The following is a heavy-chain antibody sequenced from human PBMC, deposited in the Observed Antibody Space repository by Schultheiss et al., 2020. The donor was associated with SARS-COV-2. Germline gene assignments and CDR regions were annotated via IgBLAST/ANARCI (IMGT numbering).Heavy chain of an antibody. CDR3: ARQWVIPHLRYGMDV. D-gene: IGHD1-26*01. V-gene: IGHV4-59*01. CDR2: IYYSGST. CDR1: GGSISSYY. Sequence: GSLRLSCTVSGGSISSYYWSWIRQPPGKGLEWIGYIYYSGSTNYNPSLKSRVTISVDTSKNQFSLKLSSVTAADTAVYYCARQWVIPHLRYGMDVWGQGTTVTVSS. J-gene: IGHJ6*02.